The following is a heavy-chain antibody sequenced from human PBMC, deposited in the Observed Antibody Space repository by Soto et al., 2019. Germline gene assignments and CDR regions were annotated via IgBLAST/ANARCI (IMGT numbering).Heavy chain of an antibody. D-gene: IGHD3-10*01. J-gene: IGHJ4*02. CDR1: GDSISSSNYH. Sequence: ASETLSRTCTVSGDSISSSNYHWGWILQPPGKGLEWIGSVYYSGSTYYNPSLKSRVTISIDASKNQFSLNLNSVTATDTAVYYCARHRGPTGPNYWGQGTLVTVSS. CDR3: ARHRGPTGPNY. V-gene: IGHV4-39*01. CDR2: VYYSGST.